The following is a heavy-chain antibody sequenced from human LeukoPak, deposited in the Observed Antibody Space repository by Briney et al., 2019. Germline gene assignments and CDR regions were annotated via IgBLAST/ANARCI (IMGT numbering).Heavy chain of an antibody. CDR2: IKPDGSET. CDR3: LAGGGY. CDR1: GLTFRTHW. J-gene: IGHJ4*02. V-gene: IGHV3-7*01. D-gene: IGHD3-10*01. Sequence: GGSLGLSCAASGLTFRTHWMNWVRQAPGKGLEWVANIKPDGSETYYEDSVKGRFTVTRDNAQSSLHLQMDSLRGEDTAVYYCLAGGGYWGQGTLVTVSS.